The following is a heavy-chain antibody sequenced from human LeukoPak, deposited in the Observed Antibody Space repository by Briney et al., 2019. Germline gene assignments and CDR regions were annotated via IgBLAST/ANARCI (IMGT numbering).Heavy chain of an antibody. Sequence: NPSETLSLTCTVSGGSISSYYWSWIRQPPGKGLGWIGYIYYTGSTNYNSSLKSRVTISVDTSKNQFSLKVSSVTAADTAVYYCARGPDASGYYSNWFDPWGQGNLVTVSS. CDR3: ARGPDASGYYSNWFDP. CDR2: IYYTGST. J-gene: IGHJ5*02. D-gene: IGHD3-22*01. V-gene: IGHV4-59*01. CDR1: GGSISSYY.